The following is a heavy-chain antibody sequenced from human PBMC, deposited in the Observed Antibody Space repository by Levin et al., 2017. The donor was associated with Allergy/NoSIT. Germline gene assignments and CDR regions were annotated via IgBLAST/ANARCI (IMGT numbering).Heavy chain of an antibody. D-gene: IGHD3-22*01. V-gene: IGHV3-66*01. CDR1: GFTVTNNY. CDR2: IYRGGST. Sequence: GGSLRLSCAASGFTVTNNYMSWVRQAPGKGLEWVSIIYRGGSTYYADSVKGRFTISRDNSKNMLYLQMSSLRAEDTAVYYCARDSDYYNNTVPLYWGQGTLVTVSS. CDR3: ARDSDYYNNTVPLY. J-gene: IGHJ4*02.